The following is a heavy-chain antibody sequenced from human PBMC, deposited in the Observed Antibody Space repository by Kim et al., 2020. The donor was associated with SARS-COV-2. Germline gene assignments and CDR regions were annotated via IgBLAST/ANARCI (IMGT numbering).Heavy chain of an antibody. D-gene: IGHD3-10*01. Sequence: GGSLRLSCAASGFTVSSNYMSWVRQAPGKGLEWVSVIYSGGSTYYADSVKGRFTISRDNSKNTLYLQMNSLRAEDTAVYYCARVVYYYGSGTPSGYYFDYWGQGTLVTVSS. CDR3: ARVVYYYGSGTPSGYYFDY. V-gene: IGHV3-66*02. CDR1: GFTVSSNY. J-gene: IGHJ4*02. CDR2: IYSGGST.